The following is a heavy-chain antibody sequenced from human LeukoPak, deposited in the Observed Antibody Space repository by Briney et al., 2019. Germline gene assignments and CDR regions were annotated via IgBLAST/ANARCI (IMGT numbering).Heavy chain of an antibody. D-gene: IGHD1-26*01. CDR1: GFTVSSNY. CDR3: ARDGDSGSYSTFDY. V-gene: IGHV3-53*01. J-gene: IGHJ4*02. Sequence: PGGSLRHSCAVSGFTVSSNYMSWVRQAPGKGLEWVSVIYGGGDTHYADSVKGRFTISRDNSKNTVYLQMNSLTAEDTAVYYCARDGDSGSYSTFDYWGQGTLVTVSS. CDR2: IYGGGDT.